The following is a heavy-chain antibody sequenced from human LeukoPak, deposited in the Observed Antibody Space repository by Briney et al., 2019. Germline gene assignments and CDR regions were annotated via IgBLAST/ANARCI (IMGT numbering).Heavy chain of an antibody. D-gene: IGHD3-3*01. CDR2: ISSSSSTI. J-gene: IGHJ4*02. V-gene: IGHV3-48*01. CDR1: GFTFNKYW. Sequence: PGGSLRLSCVVSGFTFNKYWMSWVRQAPGKGLEWVSYISSSSSTIYYADSVKGRFTISRDNAKNSLYLQMNSLRAEDTAVYYCARHQPYYDFWSGYYNAFNYWGQGTLVTV. CDR3: ARHQPYYDFWSGYYNAFNY.